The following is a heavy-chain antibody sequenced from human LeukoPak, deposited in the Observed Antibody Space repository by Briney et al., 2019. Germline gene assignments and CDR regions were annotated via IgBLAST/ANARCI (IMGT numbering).Heavy chain of an antibody. CDR3: ARDHDWAFDL. J-gene: IGHJ4*01. Sequence: GGSLRLSCAASGFTFSSYAMSWVRQAPGKGLEWIAYINHNAEMIFYPDFVKGRFTISRDNAKNSLYLQMNALRYEDTVIYYCARDHDWAFDLWGQGTLVTVSS. V-gene: IGHV3-48*02. CDR1: GFTFSSYA. D-gene: IGHD3-9*01. CDR2: INHNAEMI.